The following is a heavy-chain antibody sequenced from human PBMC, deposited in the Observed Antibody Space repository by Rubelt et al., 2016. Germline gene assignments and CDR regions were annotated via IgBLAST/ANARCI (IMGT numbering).Heavy chain of an antibody. V-gene: IGHV1-24*01. CDR2: FDPEDGET. CDR3: RGIWGSSIDY. J-gene: IGHJ4*02. Sequence: QVQLVQSGAAVKKPGASVKVSCKVSGYTLTELSMHRVRQSPGKGLEWMGGFDPEDGETIEAQKFKGKFTRTKATSTDTASMVLSSLRSEDRAVNYCRGIWGSSIDYGGRGTLVTVSS. CDR1: GYTLTELS. D-gene: IGHD3-16*01.